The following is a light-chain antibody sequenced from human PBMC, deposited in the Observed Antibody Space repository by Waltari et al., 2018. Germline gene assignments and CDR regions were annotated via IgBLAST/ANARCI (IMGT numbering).Light chain of an antibody. Sequence: EVVLTQSPATLSLSPGERATLSCRASQSFSNSLAWYRQKPGQAPSLLIYDASTRAAGIPDRFSGSGAGTDFTLTIISLEPEDFAVYYCQLRTGWPMTFGQGTRLEIK. CDR2: DAS. V-gene: IGKV3-11*01. J-gene: IGKJ5*01. CDR3: QLRTGWPMT. CDR1: QSFSNS.